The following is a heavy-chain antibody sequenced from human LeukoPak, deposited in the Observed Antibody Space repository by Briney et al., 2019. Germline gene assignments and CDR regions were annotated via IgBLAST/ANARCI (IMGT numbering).Heavy chain of an antibody. Sequence: PSETLSLTCTVSCGSINSSTYYWGWIRQPPGKGLEWIGSIYYSGTTYYNPSLKSRVTISVDTSKNQFSLKLSSVTAADMAVYYCARLAVAGRLIYWGQGTLVTVSS. V-gene: IGHV4-39*07. J-gene: IGHJ4*02. CDR2: IYYSGTT. CDR1: CGSINSSTYY. D-gene: IGHD6-19*01. CDR3: ARLAVAGRLIY.